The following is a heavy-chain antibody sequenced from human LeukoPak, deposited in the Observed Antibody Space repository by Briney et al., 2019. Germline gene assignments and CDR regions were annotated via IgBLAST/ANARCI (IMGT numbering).Heavy chain of an antibody. CDR2: ISETGDVT. V-gene: IGHV3-23*01. CDR3: ARDSSHYLGSSDY. Sequence: PGGALRLSCVVCGFSFGSYPMSWVRQAPGKGLEWVSVISETGDVTHYADSMKGRFTISRDNIKNTLNLQMNSLRAEDTAIYYCARDSSHYLGSSDYWGQGTLVTVSS. D-gene: IGHD6-6*01. J-gene: IGHJ4*02. CDR1: GFSFGSYP.